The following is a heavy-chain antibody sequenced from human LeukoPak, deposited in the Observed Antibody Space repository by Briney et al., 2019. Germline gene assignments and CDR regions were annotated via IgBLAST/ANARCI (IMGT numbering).Heavy chain of an antibody. CDR3: ARYRAFGGVIVFDY. Sequence: ASETLSLTCAVSGYSISSGYYWGWIRQPPGKGLEWIGYIYYSGSTNYNPSLKSRVTISVDTSKNQFSLKLSSVTAADTAVYYCARYRAFGGVIVFDYWGQGTLVTVSS. D-gene: IGHD3-16*02. CDR1: GYSISSGYY. CDR2: IYYSGST. V-gene: IGHV4-61*01. J-gene: IGHJ4*02.